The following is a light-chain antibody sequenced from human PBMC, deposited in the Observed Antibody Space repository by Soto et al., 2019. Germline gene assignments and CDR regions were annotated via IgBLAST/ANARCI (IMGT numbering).Light chain of an antibody. Sequence: EIVLTQSPATLSLSPGERATLSCRASQSVSSYLAWYQQKPGQAPRILIYDASNRATGIPARFSGSGPGTDLTLPTSSLEPEDFAVYYCQQRSNWPPYTFGQGTKLEIK. J-gene: IGKJ2*01. CDR2: DAS. V-gene: IGKV3-11*01. CDR3: QQRSNWPPYT. CDR1: QSVSSY.